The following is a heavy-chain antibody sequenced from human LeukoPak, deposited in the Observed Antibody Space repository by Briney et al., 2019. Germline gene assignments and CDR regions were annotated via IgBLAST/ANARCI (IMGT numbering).Heavy chain of an antibody. CDR2: IYYSGST. CDR1: GSSISSYY. D-gene: IGHD2-15*01. V-gene: IGHV4-59*01. Sequence: SETLSLTCTVSGSSISSYYWSWIRQPPGKGLEWIGYIYYSGSTNYNPSLRSRVTISVDTSKNQFSLKLSSVTAADTAVYYCARLDCSGGSCPVYRWGQGTLVTVSS. J-gene: IGHJ4*02. CDR3: ARLDCSGGSCPVYR.